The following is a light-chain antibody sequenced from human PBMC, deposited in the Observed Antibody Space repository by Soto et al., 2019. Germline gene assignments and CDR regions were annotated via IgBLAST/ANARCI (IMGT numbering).Light chain of an antibody. Sequence: EIVLTQSPGTLSLSPGERATLSCRASQSVSRTYLAWYQQKPVQAPKLLIYATSSRATGIPDRFSGSGSGTDFTLTISSLEPEDFAVYYCQQRSNWPPRWTFGQGTRLEIK. V-gene: IGKV3D-20*02. CDR1: QSVSRTY. J-gene: IGKJ5*01. CDR2: ATS. CDR3: QQRSNWPPRWT.